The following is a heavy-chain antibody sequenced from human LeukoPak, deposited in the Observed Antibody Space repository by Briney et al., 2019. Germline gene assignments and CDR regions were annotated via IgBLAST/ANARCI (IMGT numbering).Heavy chain of an antibody. CDR3: ARANGETTMIDAFDI. J-gene: IGHJ3*02. Sequence: SETLSLTCAVYGGSFSGYYWSWIRQPPGKGLEWIGEINHSGSTNYNPSLKSRVTISVDTSKNQFSLKLSSVTAADMAVYYCARANGETTMIDAFDIWGQGTMVTVSS. V-gene: IGHV4-34*01. D-gene: IGHD3-22*01. CDR1: GGSFSGYY. CDR2: INHSGST.